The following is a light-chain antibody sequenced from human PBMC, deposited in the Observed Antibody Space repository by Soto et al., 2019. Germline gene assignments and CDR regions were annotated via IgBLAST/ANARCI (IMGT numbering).Light chain of an antibody. CDR1: SSNIGDNY. V-gene: IGLV1-51*01. Sequence: QSVLTQPPSVSAAPGQKVTISCSGSSSNIGDNYVSWYQHLPGTAPKLIIYDNNKRPSGIPARFSGSKSGTSATLGITGLQTGDEADYYCGAWDYSLSAGVFGGGTKLTVL. CDR3: GAWDYSLSAGV. J-gene: IGLJ2*01. CDR2: DNN.